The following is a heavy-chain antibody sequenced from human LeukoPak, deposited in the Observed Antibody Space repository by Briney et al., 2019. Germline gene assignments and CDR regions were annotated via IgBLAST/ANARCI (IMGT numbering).Heavy chain of an antibody. V-gene: IGHV1-2*02. CDR2: INPNSGGT. CDR3: ARAVAGTWVVDY. J-gene: IGHJ4*02. Sequence: ASVKVSCKASGYTFTGYYMHWVRQAPGQGLEWMGWINPNSGGTNYAQKFQGRVTMTRDTSISTAYMELSRLRSDDTAVYYCARAVAGTWVVDYWGQGTLVTASS. D-gene: IGHD6-19*01. CDR1: GYTFTGYY.